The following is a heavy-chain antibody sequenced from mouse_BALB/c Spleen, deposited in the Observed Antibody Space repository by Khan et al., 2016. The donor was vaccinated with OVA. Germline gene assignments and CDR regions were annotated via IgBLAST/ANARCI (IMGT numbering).Heavy chain of an antibody. V-gene: IGHV14-1*02. CDR1: GFTIKDYS. Sequence: VQLQESGSEVVRPGALVKLSYKASGFTIKDYSIHWVKQRPEQGLERHGWIDPENGPTVNDPKFQAKATITADTSSNTAYLHHYSLTSAVTAVFYCPSSILLYFDFCYQGTPLTVSS. D-gene: IGHD2-3*01. CDR2: IDPENGPT. CDR3: PSSILLYFDF. J-gene: IGHJ2*01.